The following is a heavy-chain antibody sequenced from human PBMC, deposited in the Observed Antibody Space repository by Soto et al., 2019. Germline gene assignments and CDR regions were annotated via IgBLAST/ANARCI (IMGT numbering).Heavy chain of an antibody. CDR3: TTDLPGDSTDY. D-gene: IGHD2-21*02. V-gene: IGHV3-15*07. CDR1: GFIFSNSW. Sequence: EVQLEESGGGLVKPGGSLRLSCVASGFIFSNSWMNWVRQAPGKGLEWVGRIKSKPNGGTTDYAAPVKGRFIISRDDSKNTLYLQMNSLKIEDTAMYYCTTDLPGDSTDYWGQVTLVTVSS. CDR2: IKSKPNGGTT. J-gene: IGHJ4*02.